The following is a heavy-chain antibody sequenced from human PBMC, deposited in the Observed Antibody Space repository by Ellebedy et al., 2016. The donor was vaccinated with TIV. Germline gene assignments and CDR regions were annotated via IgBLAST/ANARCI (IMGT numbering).Heavy chain of an antibody. CDR2: ISYDGRSK. CDR1: GFTFGNYA. Sequence: GESLKLSCAASGFTFGNYAMHWVRQTPGKVLEWVAVISYDGRSKYYSDSVRGRFTLSRDTSNDALYLQMNSLRAEDTAVYYCARAGGGFLEWLSQDYFDYWGQGTLVTVSS. CDR3: ARAGGGFLEWLSQDYFDY. D-gene: IGHD3-3*01. V-gene: IGHV3-30*03. J-gene: IGHJ4*02.